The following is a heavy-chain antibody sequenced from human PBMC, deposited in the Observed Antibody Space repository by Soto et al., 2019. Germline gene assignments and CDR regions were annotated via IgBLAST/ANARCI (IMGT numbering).Heavy chain of an antibody. V-gene: IGHV4-30-4*01. CDR3: AGTMVRGIPRAFDI. D-gene: IGHD3-10*01. Sequence: SETLSLTCTVSGGSISSGDYYWRWVRQPPGKGLEWIGYIYYSGSTYYNPSLKSRVTMSVDTSKKQFSLKLSSVTAADTAVYYCAGTMVRGIPRAFDIWGQGTMVTVSS. J-gene: IGHJ3*02. CDR1: GGSISSGDYY. CDR2: IYYSGST.